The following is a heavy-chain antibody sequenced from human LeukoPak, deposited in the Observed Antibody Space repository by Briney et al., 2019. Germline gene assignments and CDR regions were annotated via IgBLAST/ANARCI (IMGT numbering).Heavy chain of an antibody. D-gene: IGHD1-1*01. Sequence: GGSLRLSCAASGFTFSSFWMGWVRQAPGKGLEWVASIKFDESEKHHVDSVEGRFTISRDNAKSSLYLQMNSLRAEDTAVYFCSRVTTDGYFEYWGQGTLVTVSS. CDR2: IKFDESEK. CDR1: GFTFSSFW. J-gene: IGHJ4*02. CDR3: SRVTTDGYFEY. V-gene: IGHV3-7*04.